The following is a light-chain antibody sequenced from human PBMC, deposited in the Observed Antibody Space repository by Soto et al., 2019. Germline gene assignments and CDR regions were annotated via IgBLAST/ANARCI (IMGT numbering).Light chain of an antibody. CDR2: GAS. CDR3: QQYGSSQIT. V-gene: IGKV3-20*01. CDR1: QSVSSSY. J-gene: IGKJ5*01. Sequence: EIVLTQSPGTLSLSPGARATLSCRASQSVSSSYLAWYQQKPGQAPRLLIYGASSRATGIPDRFSGSGSGTDFTLTISRLEPADFAVYYCQQYGSSQITFGQGTRLEIK.